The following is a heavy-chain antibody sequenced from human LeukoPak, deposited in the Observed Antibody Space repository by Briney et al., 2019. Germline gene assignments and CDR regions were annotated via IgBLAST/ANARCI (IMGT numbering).Heavy chain of an antibody. CDR3: AKFPVVRGVIYSFGSY. CDR2: ISGSGGST. J-gene: IGHJ4*02. D-gene: IGHD3-10*01. Sequence: GGSLRLSCAASGFTFSSYAMSWVRQAPGKGLEWVSAISGSGGSTYYADSVKGRFTISRDNSKNTLYLQMNSLRAEDTAVYYCAKFPVVRGVIYSFGSYWCQGTLVTVSS. CDR1: GFTFSSYA. V-gene: IGHV3-23*01.